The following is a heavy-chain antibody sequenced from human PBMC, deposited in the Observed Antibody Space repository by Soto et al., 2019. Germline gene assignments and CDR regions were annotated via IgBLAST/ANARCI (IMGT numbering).Heavy chain of an antibody. CDR3: ARGTPITMVRGVIPIDY. V-gene: IGHV4-61*01. J-gene: IGHJ4*02. CDR1: GGSVSSGSYY. CDR2: IYYSGST. Sequence: QVQLQESGPGLVKPSETLSLTCTVSGGSVSSGSYYWSWIRQPPGKGLEWIGYIYYSGSTNYNPSLKSRVTISVDTSKNQFSLKLSSVTAADTAVYYCARGTPITMVRGVIPIDYWGQGTLVTVSS. D-gene: IGHD3-10*01.